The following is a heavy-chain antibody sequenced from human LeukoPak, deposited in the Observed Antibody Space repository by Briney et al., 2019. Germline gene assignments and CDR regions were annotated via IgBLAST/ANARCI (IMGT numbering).Heavy chain of an antibody. CDR1: GGSFSGYY. Sequence: SETLSLTCAVYGGSFSGYYWSWIRQPPGKGLEWIGEINHSGSTNYNPSLKSRVTISVDTSKNQFSLKLSSVTAADTAVYYCARHRTSWVNDYWGQGTLVTVSS. V-gene: IGHV4-34*01. CDR2: INHSGST. CDR3: ARHRTSWVNDY. J-gene: IGHJ4*02. D-gene: IGHD3-10*01.